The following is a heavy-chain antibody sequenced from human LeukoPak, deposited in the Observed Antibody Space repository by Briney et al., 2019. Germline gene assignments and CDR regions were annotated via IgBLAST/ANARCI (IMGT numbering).Heavy chain of an antibody. V-gene: IGHV4-61*02. CDR2: AYTTGST. CDR3: ARVSRFGSSWFPFDP. CDR1: GGSISSGTYY. Sequence: SETLSLTCTVSGGSISSGTYYWSWIRQPAGKGLEWIGRAYTTGSTNYNPSLTGRVTISVDTSRNQFSLTLTSVTAADTAVYFCARVSRFGSSWFPFDPWGQGTLVTVSS. J-gene: IGHJ5*02. D-gene: IGHD6-13*01.